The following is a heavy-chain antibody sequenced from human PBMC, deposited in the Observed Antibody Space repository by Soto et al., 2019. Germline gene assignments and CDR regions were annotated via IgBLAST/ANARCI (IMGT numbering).Heavy chain of an antibody. J-gene: IGHJ4*02. Sequence: GGSQRLSCTASGVNFRSYGMNWVRQAPGKGLEWVSYISSSSSTIYYADSVKGRFTISRDNAKNSLYLQMNSLRAEDTAVYYCARDPGYCSGGSCYGGGVYWGQGTLVTVSS. CDR3: ARDPGYCSGGSCYGGGVY. CDR1: GVNFRSYG. V-gene: IGHV3-48*01. CDR2: ISSSSSTI. D-gene: IGHD2-15*01.